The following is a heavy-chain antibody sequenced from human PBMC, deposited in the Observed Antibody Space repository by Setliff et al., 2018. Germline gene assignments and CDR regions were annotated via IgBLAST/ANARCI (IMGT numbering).Heavy chain of an antibody. Sequence: SETLSLTCTVSGGSISDSSWSWIRQPPGKGLEWIGCISSIGNTYYNPSLGSQLTISADTSNNQFSLNLISVTAADTAVYYCARERGFAGYYGSWTHQSFDLWGQGSLVTVSS. J-gene: IGHJ5*02. CDR1: GGSISDSS. D-gene: IGHD3-10*01. CDR2: ISSIGNT. CDR3: ARERGFAGYYGSWTHQSFDL. V-gene: IGHV4-4*08.